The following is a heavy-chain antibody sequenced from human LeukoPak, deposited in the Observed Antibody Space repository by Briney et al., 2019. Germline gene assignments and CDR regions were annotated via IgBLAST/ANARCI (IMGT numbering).Heavy chain of an antibody. D-gene: IGHD5-18*01. CDR1: GFTFSSYV. Sequence: GGSLRLSCAASGFTFSSYVMGWVRQAPGKGLEWVSVIYSGGSTYYADSVKGRFTISRHNSKNTLYLQMNSLRAEDTAVYYCARSSRGYSYGDFDYWGQGTLVTVSS. J-gene: IGHJ4*02. CDR2: IYSGGST. CDR3: ARSSRGYSYGDFDY. V-gene: IGHV3-53*04.